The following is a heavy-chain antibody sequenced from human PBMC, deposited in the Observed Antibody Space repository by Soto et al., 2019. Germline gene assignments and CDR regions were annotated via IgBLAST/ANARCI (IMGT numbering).Heavy chain of an antibody. V-gene: IGHV3-23*01. J-gene: IGHJ6*02. D-gene: IGHD3-3*01. CDR2: ITDSGGST. CDR3: VRDWSGDRCPCMDV. Sequence: GGSLRLSCAASEFTFSSYAMTWVRQAPGKGLEWVASITDSGGSTYYADSVRGRLTISRDNSENTVHLQMNGLRAEDTAIYYCVRDWSGDRCPCMDVWGQGTTVTAP. CDR1: EFTFSSYA.